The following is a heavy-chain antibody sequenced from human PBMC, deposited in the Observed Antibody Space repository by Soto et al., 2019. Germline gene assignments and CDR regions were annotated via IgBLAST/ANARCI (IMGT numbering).Heavy chain of an antibody. CDR3: ASHGHWAPLDD. J-gene: IGHJ4*02. CDR2: TYYRRNT. D-gene: IGHD3-16*01. Sequence: QLQLQESGPGLVKPSETLSLTCSVSGCSIASYVFYWVWVRQPPGAGLEWFGSTYYRRNTYCNSSLRSRVTLSVDTSKNQFSLRLSSVCGADTDVYFCASHGHWAPLDDLGQGTLVSVSS. V-gene: IGHV4-39*01. CDR1: GCSIASYVFY.